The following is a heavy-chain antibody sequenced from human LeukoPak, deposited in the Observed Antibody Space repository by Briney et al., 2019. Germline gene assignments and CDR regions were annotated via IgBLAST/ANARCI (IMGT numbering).Heavy chain of an antibody. Sequence: TGGSLRLSCAASGFTFSSYRMNWVRQAPGKGLEWVSSISSSSSYIYYADSVKGRFTISRDNAKNSLYLQMNSLRAEDTAVYYCARDLMVGATTAGFDYWGQGTLVTVSS. V-gene: IGHV3-21*01. D-gene: IGHD1-26*01. CDR2: ISSSSSYI. CDR1: GFTFSSYR. J-gene: IGHJ4*02. CDR3: ARDLMVGATTAGFDY.